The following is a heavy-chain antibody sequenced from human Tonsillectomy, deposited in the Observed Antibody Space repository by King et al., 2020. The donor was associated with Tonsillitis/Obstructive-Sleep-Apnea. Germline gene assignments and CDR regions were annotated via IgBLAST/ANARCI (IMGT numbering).Heavy chain of an antibody. V-gene: IGHV1-46*01. CDR3: ARGTVTTGLVGAISY. CDR1: GYTFTSYY. D-gene: IGHD4-17*01. J-gene: IGHJ4*02. CDR2: INPSGGST. Sequence: QLVQSGAEVKKPGASAKVSCKASGYTFTSYYMHWVRQAPGQGLEWMGIINPSGGSTSYAQKFQGRVTMTRDTSTSTVYMELRSRRSEDTAVYYCARGTVTTGLVGAISYWGQGTLVTVSS.